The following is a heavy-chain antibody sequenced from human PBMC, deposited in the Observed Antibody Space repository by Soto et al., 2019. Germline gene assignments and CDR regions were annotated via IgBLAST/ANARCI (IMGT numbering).Heavy chain of an antibody. CDR3: ARMRGLGEISPYLDY. V-gene: IGHV4-59*01. Sequence: QVQLQESGPGLVKPSETLSLTCSIFGGSISDYQWNWMRQPPGKGLEWIGYIYYSGRTNYNPSLKSRLTISLDTSTRQFSLRLRSVTAAETAVYYCARMRGLGEISPYLDYWGQGALVTVSS. CDR1: GGSISDYQ. CDR2: IYYSGRT. D-gene: IGHD3-16*01. J-gene: IGHJ4*02.